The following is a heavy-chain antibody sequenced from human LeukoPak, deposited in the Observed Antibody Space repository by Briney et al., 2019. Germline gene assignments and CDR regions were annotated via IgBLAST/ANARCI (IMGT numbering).Heavy chain of an antibody. V-gene: IGHV4-31*03. CDR3: ARLSDPRAFDI. Sequence: SQTLSLTCTVSGSSISNGGYYWSWIRQHPGKGLEWIGYIYYNGRINYNPSLKSRVTISVDTSKNQFSLKLSSVTAADTAVYYCARLSDPRAFDIWGQGTMVTVSS. D-gene: IGHD3-16*02. CDR1: GSSISNGGYY. J-gene: IGHJ3*02. CDR2: IYYNGRI.